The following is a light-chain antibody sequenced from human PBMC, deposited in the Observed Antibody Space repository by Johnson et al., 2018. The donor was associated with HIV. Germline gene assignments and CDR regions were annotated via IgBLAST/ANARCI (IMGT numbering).Light chain of an antibody. Sequence: HSVLTQPPSVSAAPGQKVTISCSGSSSNIGNKYVSWYQQLPGTAPKVLIYDNNKRPSGIPDRFSGSKSGTSATLGITGLQTGDEADYYCGTWDTSLSAGGVFGTGTKVTVL. V-gene: IGLV1-51*01. CDR1: SSNIGNKY. CDR2: DNN. J-gene: IGLJ1*01. CDR3: GTWDTSLSAGGV.